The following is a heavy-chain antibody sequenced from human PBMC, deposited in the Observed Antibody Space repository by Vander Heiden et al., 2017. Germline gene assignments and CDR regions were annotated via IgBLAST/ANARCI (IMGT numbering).Heavy chain of an antibody. J-gene: IGHJ4*02. D-gene: IGHD3-22*01. V-gene: IGHV3-53*01. Sequence: EVQLVESGGGLIQPGGSLRLSCAASGFTVSSNYMSWVRQAPGKGLEWVSVIYSGGSTYYADSVKGRFTISRDNSKNTLYLQMNSLRAEDTAVYYCARDLSGRVWHQRKSSGYYDYWGQGTLVTVSS. CDR3: ARDLSGRVWHQRKSSGYYDY. CDR2: IYSGGST. CDR1: GFTVSSNY.